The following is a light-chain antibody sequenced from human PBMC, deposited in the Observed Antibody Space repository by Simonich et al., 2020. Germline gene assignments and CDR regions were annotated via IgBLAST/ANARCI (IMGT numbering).Light chain of an antibody. Sequence: QLVLTQSPSASASLGASVKLTCTLSSGHSSYAIAWHQQQPEKGPRYLMKLNSDGSHSKGDGSPVRFSGSSAGAERYLTISSLQSEDEADYYCQTWGTGVVFGGGTKLTVL. CDR1: SGHSSYA. J-gene: IGLJ2*01. CDR3: QTWGTGVV. V-gene: IGLV4-69*01. CDR2: LNSDGSH.